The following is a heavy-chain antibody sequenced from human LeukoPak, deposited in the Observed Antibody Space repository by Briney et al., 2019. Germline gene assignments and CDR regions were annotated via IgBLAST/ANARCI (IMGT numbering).Heavy chain of an antibody. V-gene: IGHV4-34*01. CDR3: ARIEARDGYNYRDY. CDR2: INHSGST. D-gene: IGHD5-24*01. J-gene: IGHJ4*02. CDR1: GGSFSGYY. Sequence: PSETLSLTCAVYGGSFSGYYWSWIRQPPGKGLEWIGEINHSGSTNYNPSLKSRVTISVDTSKNQFSLKLSSMTAADTAVYYCARIEARDGYNYRDYWGQGTLVTVSS.